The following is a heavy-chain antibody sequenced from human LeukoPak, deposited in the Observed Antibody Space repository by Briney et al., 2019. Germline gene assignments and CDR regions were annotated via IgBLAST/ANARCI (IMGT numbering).Heavy chain of an antibody. CDR2: ISSSSSYI. V-gene: IGHV3-21*01. CDR1: GFTFSSYS. J-gene: IGHJ4*02. D-gene: IGHD5-18*01. CDR3: ARGGYSTIYYFDY. Sequence: GESLRLSCAASGFTFSSYSMNWVRQAPGKGLEWVSSISSSSSYIYYADSVKGRFTISRDNAKNSLYLQMNSLRAEDTAVYYCARGGYSTIYYFDYWGQGTLVTVSS.